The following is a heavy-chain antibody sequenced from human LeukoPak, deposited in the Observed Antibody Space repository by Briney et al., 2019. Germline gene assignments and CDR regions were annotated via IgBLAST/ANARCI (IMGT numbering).Heavy chain of an antibody. J-gene: IGHJ4*02. D-gene: IGHD3-22*01. Sequence: GGSLRLSCAASGFTFSSYEMNWVRQAPGKGLEWVSYISSSGSTIYYADSVKGRFTISRDNAKNSLYLQMNSLRAEDTAVYYCAREDRYYYYFDYWGQGTLVTVSS. CDR1: GFTFSSYE. CDR3: AREDRYYYYFDY. CDR2: ISSSGSTI. V-gene: IGHV3-48*03.